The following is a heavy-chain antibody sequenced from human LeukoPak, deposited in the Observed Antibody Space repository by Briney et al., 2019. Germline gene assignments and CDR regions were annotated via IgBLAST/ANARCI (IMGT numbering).Heavy chain of an antibody. V-gene: IGHV3-15*01. J-gene: IGHJ4*02. Sequence: PGGSLRLSCAASGFTFSKAWMSWVRQAPGKGLEWVGRIKSKTDGGKIDYAAPVKGRVTITRDDSKNTLYLQMNSLKTEDTAVYYCTTDDWYGDYWGQGTLVTVSS. D-gene: IGHD3-9*01. CDR3: TTDDWYGDY. CDR2: IKSKTDGGKI. CDR1: GFTFSKAW.